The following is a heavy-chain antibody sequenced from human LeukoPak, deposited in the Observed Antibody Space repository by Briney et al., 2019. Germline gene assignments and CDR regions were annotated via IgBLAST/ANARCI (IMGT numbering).Heavy chain of an antibody. CDR2: IIPIFGTA. Sequence: ASVKVSCKASGGTFSSYAISWVRQAPGQGLEWMGRIIPIFGTANYAQKFQGRVTITTDESTSTAYMELSSLRSEDTAVYYCARAAAGPDYYYYYYMDAWGKGTTVTVSS. V-gene: IGHV1-69*05. D-gene: IGHD6-13*01. J-gene: IGHJ6*03. CDR1: GGTFSSYA. CDR3: ARAAAGPDYYYYYYMDA.